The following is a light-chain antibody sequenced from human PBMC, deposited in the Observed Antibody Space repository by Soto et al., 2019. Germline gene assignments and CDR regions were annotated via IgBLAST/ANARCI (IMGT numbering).Light chain of an antibody. CDR2: GAS. CDR3: QQYGNAPFT. CDR1: QSVSSSY. J-gene: IGKJ3*01. Sequence: TVLTQSPGTLSLSPGERATLTCRASQSVSSSYLAWFQLKPGQAPRLLIYGASSRATGIPDRFSGSGSGTDFTLTISRLEPEDFAVYYCQQYGNAPFTFGPGTKVAI. V-gene: IGKV3-20*01.